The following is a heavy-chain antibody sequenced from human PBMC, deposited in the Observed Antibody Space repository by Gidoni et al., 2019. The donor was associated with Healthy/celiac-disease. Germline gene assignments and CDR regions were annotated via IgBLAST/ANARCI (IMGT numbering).Heavy chain of an antibody. CDR3: ARVWQQLVQANWFDP. D-gene: IGHD6-13*01. CDR2: IIPIFGTA. J-gene: IGHJ5*02. V-gene: IGHV1-69*01. CDR1: GGTFSSYA. Sequence: QVQLVQSGAEVKTPGSSVKVSCKASGGTFSSYAISWVRQAPGQGLEWMGGIIPIFGTANYAQKFKGRVTITADESTSTAYMELSSLRSEDTAVYYCARVWQQLVQANWFDPWGQGTLVTVSS.